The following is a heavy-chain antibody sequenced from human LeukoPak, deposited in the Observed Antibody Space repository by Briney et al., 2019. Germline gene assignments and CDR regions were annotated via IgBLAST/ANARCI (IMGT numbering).Heavy chain of an antibody. D-gene: IGHD3-10*01. CDR3: ARDHYYGSRTFDY. V-gene: IGHV3-30-3*01. CDR1: GFTFSSYA. CDR2: ISYDGSNK. Sequence: GGSLRLSCAASGFTFSSYAMHWVRQAPGKGLEWVAVISYDGSNKYYADSVKGRFTISRDNSKNTLYLQMNSLRAEDTAVYYCARDHYYGSRTFDYWGQGTLVTVSS. J-gene: IGHJ4*02.